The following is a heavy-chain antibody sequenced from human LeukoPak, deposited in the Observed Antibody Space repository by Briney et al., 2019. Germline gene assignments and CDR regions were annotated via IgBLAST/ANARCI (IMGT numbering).Heavy chain of an antibody. D-gene: IGHD1-26*01. CDR3: ARTFSESYYYYGMDV. CDR1: GGSISSGSYY. CDR2: IYYNGNT. Sequence: SETLSLTCTVSGGSISSGSYYWGWIRQPPGKGLEWIGSIYYNGNTYYTPSLKSRVTISVDTSKNQFSLRLNSVTAADTAVYYCARTFSESYYYYGMDVWGQGTAVTVSS. J-gene: IGHJ6*02. V-gene: IGHV4-39*01.